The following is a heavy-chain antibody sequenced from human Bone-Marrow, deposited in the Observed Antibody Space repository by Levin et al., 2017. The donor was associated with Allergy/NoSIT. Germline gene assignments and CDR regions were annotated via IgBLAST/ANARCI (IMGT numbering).Heavy chain of an antibody. Sequence: AGGSLRLSYAASGFSFSTYEMNWVRQAPGKGLEWISYISSSGSTKYYADSVKGRFTISSKNSLYLQMNSLRAEDTAIYYCTRDKKSDGVTPDWYFDLWGRGTPVTVSS. CDR2: ISSSGSTK. D-gene: IGHD2-21*02. CDR3: TRDKKSDGVTPDWYFDL. J-gene: IGHJ2*01. V-gene: IGHV3-48*03. CDR1: GFSFSTYE.